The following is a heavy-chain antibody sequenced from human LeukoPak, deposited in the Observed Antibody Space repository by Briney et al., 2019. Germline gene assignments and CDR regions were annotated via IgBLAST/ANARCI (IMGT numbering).Heavy chain of an antibody. V-gene: IGHV3-9*01. J-gene: IGHJ4*02. CDR2: ISWNSGSI. Sequence: PGRSLRLSCAASGFTFDDYAMHWVRQAPGKGLEWVSGISWNSGSIGYADSVKGRFTISRDNSKNTLYLQMNSLRAEDTAVYYCASATYYYGSGSYSLGYWGQGTLVTVSS. D-gene: IGHD3-10*01. CDR1: GFTFDDYA. CDR3: ASATYYYGSGSYSLGY.